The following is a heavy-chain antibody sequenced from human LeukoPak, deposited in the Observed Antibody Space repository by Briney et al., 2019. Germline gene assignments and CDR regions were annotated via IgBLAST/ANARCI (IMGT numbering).Heavy chain of an antibody. CDR3: ARDAAAEYYFDY. D-gene: IGHD2-2*01. V-gene: IGHV4-61*02. Sequence: SETLSLTCSVSGGSISSSSYYWGWIRQPAGKGLEWIGRIYTSGSTNYNPSLKSRVTMSVDTSKNQFSLKLSSVTAADTAVYYCARDAAAEYYFDYWGQGTLVTVSS. CDR1: GGSISSSSYY. J-gene: IGHJ4*02. CDR2: IYTSGST.